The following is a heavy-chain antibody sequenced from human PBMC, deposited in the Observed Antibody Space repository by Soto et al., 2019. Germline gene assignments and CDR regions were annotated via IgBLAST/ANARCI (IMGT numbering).Heavy chain of an antibody. Sequence: QVQLQESGAGLVKPSETLSLTCTVSGGSVSSGSYYWRWIRQPPGKGLEWIGYIYYSGSTNYNPSVKSRVTISVDTSKNQFALKLSSVTPAATAVYYCARGGGGSSWDPPWFDPWGQGTLVTVSS. J-gene: IGHJ5*02. D-gene: IGHD6-13*01. V-gene: IGHV4-61*01. CDR3: ARGGGGSSWDPPWFDP. CDR1: GGSVSSGSYY. CDR2: IYYSGST.